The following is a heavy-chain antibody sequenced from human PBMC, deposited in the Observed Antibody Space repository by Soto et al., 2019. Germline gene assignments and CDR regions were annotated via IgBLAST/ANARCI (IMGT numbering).Heavy chain of an antibody. CDR3: ARGTTVVTFDY. V-gene: IGHV1-69*06. J-gene: IGHJ4*02. Sequence: GASVKVSCKASGYTFTGYYMHWVLQAPGQGLEWMGWIIPIFGTANYAQKFQGRVTITADKSTSTAYMELSSLRSEDTAVYYCARGTTVVTFDYWGQGTLVTVSS. CDR2: IIPIFGTA. D-gene: IGHD4-17*01. CDR1: GYTFTGYY.